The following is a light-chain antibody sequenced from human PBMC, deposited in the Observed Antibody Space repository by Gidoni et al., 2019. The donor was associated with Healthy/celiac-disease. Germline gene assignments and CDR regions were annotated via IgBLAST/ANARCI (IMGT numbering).Light chain of an antibody. CDR2: CNS. Sequence: QSVLTQPPSVSGAPGQRVTISCIGSSSNIGAVYDVHWYQQLPGTAPKILIYCNSNRPSGVPDRFSGSKSGTSASLAITGLQADDEADYYCQSYDSSLSGSVFGGGTKLTVL. CDR3: QSYDSSLSGSV. V-gene: IGLV1-40*01. CDR1: SSNIGAVYD. J-gene: IGLJ3*02.